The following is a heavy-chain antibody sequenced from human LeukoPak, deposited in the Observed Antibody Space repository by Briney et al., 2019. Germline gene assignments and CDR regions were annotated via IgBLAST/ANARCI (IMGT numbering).Heavy chain of an antibody. J-gene: IGHJ2*01. D-gene: IGHD2-15*01. Sequence: PSETLSLTCAVSGYFISSGYYWGWIRQPPGKGLEWIGSIYHSGSTYYNPSLKSRVTISVDKSKNQFSLNLSSVTAADTAVYYCAGDHCSGGSCYSFPDWYFDLWGRGTLVTVSS. CDR2: IYHSGST. V-gene: IGHV4-38-2*02. CDR3: AGDHCSGGSCYSFPDWYFDL. CDR1: GYFISSGYY.